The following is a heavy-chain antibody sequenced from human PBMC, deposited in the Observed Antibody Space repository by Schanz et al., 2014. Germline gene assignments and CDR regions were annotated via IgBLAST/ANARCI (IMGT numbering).Heavy chain of an antibody. V-gene: IGHV3-53*01. J-gene: IGHJ6*02. CDR2: IYSGGST. CDR1: GFTVSSNY. CDR3: ARLVPYWGRGGMDV. D-gene: IGHD2-21*01. Sequence: EVQLVESGGGLIQPGGSLRLSCAASGFTVSSNYMSWVRQAPGKGLEWVSVIYSGGSTYYSDSVKGRFTISRDKSKNTLYLQMNSPRADDTAVYYCARLVPYWGRGGMDVWGQGTTVTVSS.